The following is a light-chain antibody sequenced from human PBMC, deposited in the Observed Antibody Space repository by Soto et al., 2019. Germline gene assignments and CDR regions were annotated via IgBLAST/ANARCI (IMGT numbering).Light chain of an antibody. CDR2: AAS. Sequence: DIQMTQSPSSLSASVGDRVTITCRESQSISNFVNWYQQKPGKAPNLLIYAASRLQSGVPSRFSGSGSGTDFTLTITTLQPEDFATYYCQQSDISWTFGQGTKVDI. CDR1: QSISNF. J-gene: IGKJ1*01. CDR3: QQSDISWT. V-gene: IGKV1-39*01.